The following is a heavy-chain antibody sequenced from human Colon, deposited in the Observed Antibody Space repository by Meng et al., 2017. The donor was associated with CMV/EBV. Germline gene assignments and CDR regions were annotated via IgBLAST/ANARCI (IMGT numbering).Heavy chain of an antibody. CDR1: GFAFSIYW. J-gene: IGHJ1*01. CDR2: INSDGTTT. D-gene: IGHD4-11*01. CDR3: ARPSAPQYSYYVLL. Sequence: GESLKISCAASGFAFSIYWMHWVRQVPGKGLEWVARINSDGTTTTYADSVKGRFIVSRDNPKSTVYLQMNSLKGEDTAVYFCARPSAPQYSYYVLLWGQGTLVTVSS. V-gene: IGHV3-74*01.